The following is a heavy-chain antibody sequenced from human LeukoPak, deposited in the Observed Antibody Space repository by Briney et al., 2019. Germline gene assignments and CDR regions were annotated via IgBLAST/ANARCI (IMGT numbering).Heavy chain of an antibody. D-gene: IGHD2-2*01. CDR3: AKDPRFSYCSSSTCAYAFHI. Sequence: TGGSLRLSSAASGFIFNSYAISWVRQSPGKGLEWISTISGNTGNTYHADSVKGRFTISRDNSKNTLYLQMNSLRAEDTAVYYCAKDPRFSYCSSSTCAYAFHIWGQGTMVTVSS. CDR1: GFIFNSYA. CDR2: ISGNTGNT. V-gene: IGHV3-23*01. J-gene: IGHJ3*02.